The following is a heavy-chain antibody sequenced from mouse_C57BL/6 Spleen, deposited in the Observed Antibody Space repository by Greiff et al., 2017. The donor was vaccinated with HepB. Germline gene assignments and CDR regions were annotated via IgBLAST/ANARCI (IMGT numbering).Heavy chain of an antibody. CDR2: ISNGGGST. Sequence: EVKVVESGGGLVQPGGSLKLSCAASGFTFSDYYMYWVRQTPEKRLEWVAYISNGGGSTYYPDTVKGRFTIARDNAKNTLYLQMSRLKAEDTAMYYCSRRDYGSSFDYWGQGTTLTVSS. J-gene: IGHJ2*01. CDR1: GFTFSDYY. CDR3: SRRDYGSSFDY. V-gene: IGHV5-12*01. D-gene: IGHD1-1*01.